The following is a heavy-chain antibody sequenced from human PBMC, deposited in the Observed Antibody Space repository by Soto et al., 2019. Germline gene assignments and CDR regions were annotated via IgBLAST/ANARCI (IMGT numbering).Heavy chain of an antibody. J-gene: IGHJ4*02. D-gene: IGHD6-19*01. CDR1: GFTFSNYY. CDR2: ISSTGRTI. CDR3: ARSYSNGWEFDY. Sequence: PGGSLRLSCGASGFTFSNYYMSWIRQAPGKGLEWVSYISSTGRTIYYADSVKGRFTVSRDNAQNSLSLKLNSLRVEDTAVYYCARSYSNGWEFDYWGQGTQVT. V-gene: IGHV3-11*01.